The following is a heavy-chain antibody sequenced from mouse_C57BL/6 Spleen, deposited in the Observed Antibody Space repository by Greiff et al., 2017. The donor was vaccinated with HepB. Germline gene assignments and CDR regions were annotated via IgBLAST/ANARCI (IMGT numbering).Heavy chain of an antibody. Sequence: EVQLQQSGAELVRPGASVKLSCTASGFNIKDDYMHWVKQRPEQGLEWIGWIDPENGDTEYASKFQGKATITADTSSNTAYLQLSSLASEDTAVYYCTGSGGYGADWGQGTLVTVSA. CDR3: TGSGGYGAD. V-gene: IGHV14-4*01. CDR1: GFNIKDDY. D-gene: IGHD1-1*02. J-gene: IGHJ3*01. CDR2: IDPENGDT.